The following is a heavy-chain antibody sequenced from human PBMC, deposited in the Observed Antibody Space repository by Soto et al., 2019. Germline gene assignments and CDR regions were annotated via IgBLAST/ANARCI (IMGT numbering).Heavy chain of an antibody. D-gene: IGHD5-18*01. Sequence: GGSLRLSCSASGFTFSDYYMSWIRQAPGKGLEWVAFIWYDGSNKYYAASVKGRFTISRDNSKNTLYLQMNSLRAEDTAVYYCAREGDTAMSLDVWGQGTTLTVSS. CDR3: AREGDTAMSLDV. CDR2: IWYDGSNK. V-gene: IGHV3-33*01. J-gene: IGHJ6*02. CDR1: GFTFSDYY.